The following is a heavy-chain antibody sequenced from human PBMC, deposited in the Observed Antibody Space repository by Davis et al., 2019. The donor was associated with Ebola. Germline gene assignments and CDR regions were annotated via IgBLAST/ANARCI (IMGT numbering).Heavy chain of an antibody. CDR2: IRSKAYGGTT. V-gene: IGHV3-49*04. D-gene: IGHD5-18*01. Sequence: PGGSLRLSCTASGFTFGDYAMSWVRQAPGKGLEWVGFIRSKAYGGTTEYAASVKGRFTISRDDSKSIAYLQMNSLKTEDTAVYYCTRGWSAAMVNWGQGTLVTVSS. CDR3: TRGWSAAMVN. CDR1: GFTFGDYA. J-gene: IGHJ4*02.